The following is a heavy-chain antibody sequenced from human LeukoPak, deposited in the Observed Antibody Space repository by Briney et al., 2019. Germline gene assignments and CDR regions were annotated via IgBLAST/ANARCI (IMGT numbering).Heavy chain of an antibody. CDR3: ARDPGSSSFDY. CDR2: IYQDGSVR. J-gene: IGHJ4*02. V-gene: IGHV3-7*01. D-gene: IGHD6-13*01. Sequence: GGSLRLSCVASGFTFSSFWMSWVRQAPGKGLEFVANIYQDGSVRNYVDSVKGRFIISRDNAKNSLYLQMDSLRAEDTAVYFCARDPGSSSFDYWGRGTPVTVSS. CDR1: GFTFSSFW.